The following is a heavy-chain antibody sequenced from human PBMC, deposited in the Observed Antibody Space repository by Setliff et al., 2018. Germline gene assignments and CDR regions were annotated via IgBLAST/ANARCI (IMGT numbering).Heavy chain of an antibody. CDR2: INPSGGNT. CDR1: GYTFTIYY. V-gene: IGHV1-46*01. Sequence: GASVKVSCKASGYTFTIYYMHWVRQAPGQGLEWMGIINPSGGNTNYAQKFQGRVTMTSDTSTNTVYMDLESLKSGDTAIYYCARGIIAYASWAPNKHAYYYYMDVWGNGTTVTVSS. D-gene: IGHD2-2*01. J-gene: IGHJ6*03. CDR3: ARGIIAYASWAPNKHAYYYYMDV.